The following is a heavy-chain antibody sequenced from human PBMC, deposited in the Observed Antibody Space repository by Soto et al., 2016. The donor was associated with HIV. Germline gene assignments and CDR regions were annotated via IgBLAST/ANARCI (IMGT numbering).Heavy chain of an antibody. J-gene: IGHJ1*01. V-gene: IGHV3-30*04. Sequence: QVQLVESGGGVVQPGRSLRLSCAASGFIFSNYAIHWVRQAPGKGLEWVAVISYDGSHKYFADSVKGRFTISRDNSKNMVYLRMNSLRVEDTAVYYCARDLGEWLDEYFQHWGQGTLVTVSS. CDR3: ARDLGEWLDEYFQH. CDR1: GFIFSNYA. D-gene: IGHD3-10*01. CDR2: ISYDGSHK.